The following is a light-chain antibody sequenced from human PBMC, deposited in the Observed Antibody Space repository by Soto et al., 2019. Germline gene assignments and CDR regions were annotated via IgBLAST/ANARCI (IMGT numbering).Light chain of an antibody. CDR3: QQSYTDT. J-gene: IGKJ4*01. V-gene: IGKV1-39*01. CDR1: QSISGY. CDR2: AAS. Sequence: DIQMTQSPSSLSASVGDRVTITCRASQSISGYLNWYQQKPGKAPKLLIYAASSLQSGVPSRFSGSGSGTDFTLTISSLQPEDFATYYCQQSYTDTFGGGTKVDIK.